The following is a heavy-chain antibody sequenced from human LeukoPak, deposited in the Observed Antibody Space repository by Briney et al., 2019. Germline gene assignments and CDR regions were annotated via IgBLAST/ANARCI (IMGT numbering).Heavy chain of an antibody. V-gene: IGHV3-53*05. CDR1: GFTVSSNY. CDR3: AKEGSGWNYYYYYMDV. CDR2: IYSGGST. D-gene: IGHD6-19*01. J-gene: IGHJ6*03. Sequence: GGSLRLSCAASGFTVSSNYMSWVRQAPGKGLEWVSVIYSGGSTYYADSVKGRFTISRDNFKSTLYLQMNSLRAEDTAVYYCAKEGSGWNYYYYYMDVWGKGTTVTVSS.